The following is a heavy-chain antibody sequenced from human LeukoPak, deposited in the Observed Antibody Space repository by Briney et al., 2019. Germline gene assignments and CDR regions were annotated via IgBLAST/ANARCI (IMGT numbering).Heavy chain of an antibody. CDR2: IYYSGST. CDR1: GGSISSSSYY. CDR3: ARQIRGRDFWSGLYYFDY. Sequence: ETSETLSLTCTVSGGSISSSSYYWGWIRQPPGKGLEWIGSIYYSGSTYYNPSLKSRVTISVDTSKSQFSLKLSSVTAADTAVYYCARQIRGRDFWSGLYYFDYWGQGTLVTVSS. D-gene: IGHD3-3*01. J-gene: IGHJ4*02. V-gene: IGHV4-39*01.